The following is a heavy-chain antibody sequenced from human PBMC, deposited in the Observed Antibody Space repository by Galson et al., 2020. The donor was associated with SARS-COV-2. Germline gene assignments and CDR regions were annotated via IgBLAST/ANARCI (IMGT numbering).Heavy chain of an antibody. J-gene: IGHJ6*03. Sequence: NSGGSLRLSCAASGFTFSDYYMSWIRQAPGKGLEWVSYISSSGSTIYYADSVKGRFTISRDNAKNSLYLQMNSLRAEDTAVYYCARDGPAASYYMDVWGKGTTVTVSS. CDR3: ARDGPAASYYMDV. CDR2: ISSSGSTI. D-gene: IGHD2-2*01. V-gene: IGHV3-11*04. CDR1: GFTFSDYY.